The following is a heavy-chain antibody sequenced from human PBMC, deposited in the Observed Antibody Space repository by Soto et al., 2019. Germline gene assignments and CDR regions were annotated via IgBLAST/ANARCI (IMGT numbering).Heavy chain of an antibody. CDR1: GGTFSSYA. Sequence: ASVKVSCKASGGTFSSYAISLVRQAPGQGLEWMGGIIPIFGTANYAQKFQGRVTITADESTSTAYMELSSLRSEDTAVYYCARDSYGDYVWFDPWGQGTLVTVSS. J-gene: IGHJ5*02. D-gene: IGHD4-17*01. CDR3: ARDSYGDYVWFDP. V-gene: IGHV1-69*13. CDR2: IIPIFGTA.